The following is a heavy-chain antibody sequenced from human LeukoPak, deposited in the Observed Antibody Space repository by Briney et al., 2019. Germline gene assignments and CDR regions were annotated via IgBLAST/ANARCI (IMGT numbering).Heavy chain of an antibody. CDR2: INHNGNVN. CDR1: GFTFSSYW. V-gene: IGHV3-7*03. D-gene: IGHD3-16*01. CDR3: ARGGGLDV. J-gene: IGHJ6*02. Sequence: GGSLRLSCAASGFTFSSYWMDWARQAPGKGLEWVASINHNGNVNYYVDSVKGRFTISRDNAKNSLYLQMSNLRAEDTAVYFCARGGGLDVWGQGASVTVSS.